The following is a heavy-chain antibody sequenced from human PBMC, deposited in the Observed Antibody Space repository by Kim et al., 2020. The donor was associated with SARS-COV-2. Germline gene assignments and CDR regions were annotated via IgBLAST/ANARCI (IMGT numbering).Heavy chain of an antibody. J-gene: IGHJ6*02. CDR2: IYHSGST. V-gene: IGHV4-4*02. D-gene: IGHD4-17*01. CDR1: GGSISSSNW. CDR3: ARAEYGDYDVNGMDV. Sequence: SETLSLTCAVSGGSISSSNWWSWVRQPPGKGLEWIGEIYHSGSTNYNPSLKSRVTISVDKSKNQFSLKLSSVIAADTAVYYCARAEYGDYDVNGMDVWGQGTTVTVSS.